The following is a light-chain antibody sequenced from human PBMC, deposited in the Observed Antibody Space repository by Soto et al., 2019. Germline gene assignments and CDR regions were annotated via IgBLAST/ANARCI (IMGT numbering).Light chain of an antibody. CDR2: SNN. CDR1: SSNIGSNT. J-gene: IGLJ1*01. V-gene: IGLV1-44*01. CDR3: SSYTSSSTV. Sequence: QSVLTQPPSASGTPGQRVTISCSGSSSNIGSNTVNWYQQLPGTAPKLLIYSNNQRPSGVPDRFSGSKSGNTASLTISGLQAEDEADYYCSSYTSSSTVFGTGTKVTVL.